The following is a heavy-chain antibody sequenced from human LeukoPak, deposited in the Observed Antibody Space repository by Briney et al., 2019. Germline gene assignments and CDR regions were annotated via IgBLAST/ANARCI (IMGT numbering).Heavy chain of an antibody. CDR2: ISWNSVSI. CDR3: ARGRSYHYTDV. J-gene: IGHJ6*03. V-gene: IGHV3-9*03. CDR1: GFTFDDYA. D-gene: IGHD2-15*01. Sequence: PGGSLRLSCAASGFTFDDYAMHWVRQVPGKGLEWVSGISWNSVSIGYADSVKGRFTISRDNVKNSLYLQMNSLRAEDMAFCYCARGRSYHYTDVWGKGTTVTVSS.